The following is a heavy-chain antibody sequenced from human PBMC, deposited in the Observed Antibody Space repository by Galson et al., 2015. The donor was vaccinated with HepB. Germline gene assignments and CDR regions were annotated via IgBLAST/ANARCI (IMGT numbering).Heavy chain of an antibody. J-gene: IGHJ5*02. D-gene: IGHD3-10*01. CDR3: AGVNAGSGSYYKVEWFDP. CDR1: GFTFSGYY. V-gene: IGHV3-11*06. Sequence: SLRLSCAASGFTFSGYYMSWIRQAPGKGLEWVSYISSSSSYTNYADSVKGRFTISRDNAKNSLYLQMNSLRAEDTAVYYCAGVNAGSGSYYKVEWFDPWGQGTLVTVSS. CDR2: ISSSSSYT.